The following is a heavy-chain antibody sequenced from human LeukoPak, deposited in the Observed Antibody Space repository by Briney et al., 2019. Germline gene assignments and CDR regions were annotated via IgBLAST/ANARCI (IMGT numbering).Heavy chain of an antibody. CDR1: GFTFSSYS. D-gene: IGHD3-10*01. CDR2: ISSSSSYI. J-gene: IGHJ4*02. Sequence: GGSLRLSCAASGFTFSSYSMNWVRQAPGKGLEWVSSISSSSSYIYYADSVKGRFTISRDNAKNSLYLQMNSLGAEDTAVYYCARDGSGFGELLDWGQGTLVTVSS. V-gene: IGHV3-21*01. CDR3: ARDGSGFGELLD.